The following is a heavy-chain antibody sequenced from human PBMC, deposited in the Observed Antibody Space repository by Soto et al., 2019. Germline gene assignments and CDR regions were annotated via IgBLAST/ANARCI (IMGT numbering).Heavy chain of an antibody. D-gene: IGHD2-21*02. J-gene: IGHJ4*02. CDR3: ARDGSPGLLEYCGGDCYWNY. CDR1: GYTFTSYG. Sequence: QVQLVQSGAEVKKPGASVKVSCKASGYTFTSYGISWVRQAPGQGLEWMGWISAYNGNTNYAQKLQGRVTMTTDTSTSTAYMELRSLRSDDTAVYYCARDGSPGLLEYCGGDCYWNYWGQGTLVTVSS. CDR2: ISAYNGNT. V-gene: IGHV1-18*01.